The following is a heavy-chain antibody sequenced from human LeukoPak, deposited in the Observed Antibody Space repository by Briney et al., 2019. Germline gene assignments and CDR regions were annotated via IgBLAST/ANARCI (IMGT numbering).Heavy chain of an antibody. J-gene: IGHJ6*02. Sequence: PGGSLRLSCAASGFTFSSYAMHWVRQAPGKGLEWVAVISYDGSNKYYADSVKGRFTISRDNSKNTLYLQMNSLRAEDTAVYYCARDPPDILTGYYYYYYGMDVWGQGTTVTVSS. V-gene: IGHV3-30*04. CDR1: GFTFSSYA. CDR2: ISYDGSNK. CDR3: ARDPPDILTGYYYYYYGMDV. D-gene: IGHD3-9*01.